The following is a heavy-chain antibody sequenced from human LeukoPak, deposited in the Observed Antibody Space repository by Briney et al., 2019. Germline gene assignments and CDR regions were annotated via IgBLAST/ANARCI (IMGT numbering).Heavy chain of an antibody. V-gene: IGHV1-69*04. Sequence: SVKVSCKASGGTFSSYAISWERQAPGQGLEWMGRIIPILGIANYAQKFQGRVTITADKSTSTAYMELSSLRSEDTAVYYCAREGYAPGGYFDYWGQGTLVTVSS. CDR1: GGTFSSYA. CDR2: IIPILGIA. J-gene: IGHJ4*02. D-gene: IGHD5-12*01. CDR3: AREGYAPGGYFDY.